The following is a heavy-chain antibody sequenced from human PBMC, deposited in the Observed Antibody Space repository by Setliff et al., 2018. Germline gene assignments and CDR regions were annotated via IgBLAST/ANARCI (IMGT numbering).Heavy chain of an antibody. CDR1: GFTFSSYA. V-gene: IGHV3-30-3*01. CDR2: ISYDGSNK. CDR3: ASTGRITMIVVVTLDY. J-gene: IGHJ4*02. D-gene: IGHD3-22*01. Sequence: PGGSLRLSCAASGFTFSSYAMHWVRQAPGKGLEWVAVISYDGSNKYYADSVKGRFTISRDNSKNTLYLQMNSLRAEDTAVYYCASTGRITMIVVVTLDYWGQGTLVTVSS.